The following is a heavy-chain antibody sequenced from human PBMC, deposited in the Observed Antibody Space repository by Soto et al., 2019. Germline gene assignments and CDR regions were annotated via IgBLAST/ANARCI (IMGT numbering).Heavy chain of an antibody. CDR3: ASHGGYYYDSSIDY. CDR1: GGTFSSYA. V-gene: IGHV1-69*13. CDR2: IIPIFGTA. J-gene: IGHJ4*02. Sequence: ASVKVSCKASGGTFSSYAISWVRQAPGQGLEWMGGIIPIFGTANYAQKFQGRVTITADESTSTAYMELSSLRSEDTAVYYCASHGGYYYDSSIDYWGQGTLVTVSS. D-gene: IGHD3-22*01.